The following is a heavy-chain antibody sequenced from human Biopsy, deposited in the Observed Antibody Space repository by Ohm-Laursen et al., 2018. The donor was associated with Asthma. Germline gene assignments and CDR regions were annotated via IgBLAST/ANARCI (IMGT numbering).Heavy chain of an antibody. CDR2: INTYTGNP. J-gene: IGHJ4*02. Sequence: SVKVSCKASGYTVTRYAINWVRQAPGQGLEWMGWINTYTGNPTYAQGFTGRFVFSLDTSVNTAHLQISSLKAEDTAVYYCARMISYYHEMRAPFFDYWGQGTLVTVSS. CDR3: ARMISYYHEMRAPFFDY. CDR1: GYTVTRYA. V-gene: IGHV7-4-1*02. D-gene: IGHD3-22*01.